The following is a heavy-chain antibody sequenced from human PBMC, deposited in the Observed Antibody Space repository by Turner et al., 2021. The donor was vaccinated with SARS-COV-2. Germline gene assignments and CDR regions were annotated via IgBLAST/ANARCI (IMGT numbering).Heavy chain of an antibody. V-gene: IGHV3-53*04. CDR3: ARDLLAYGMDV. Sequence: EVQLVESGGGLVQPGGSLRRSCAASGVTVSSNYLRWVRQAPGKGRVWVSVIYSGGSTFYADSVKGRFTISRHKSKNTLYLQMNSLRAEDTAVYYCARDLLAYGMDVWGQGTTVTVSS. J-gene: IGHJ6*02. CDR1: GVTVSSNY. D-gene: IGHD3-3*02. CDR2: IYSGGST.